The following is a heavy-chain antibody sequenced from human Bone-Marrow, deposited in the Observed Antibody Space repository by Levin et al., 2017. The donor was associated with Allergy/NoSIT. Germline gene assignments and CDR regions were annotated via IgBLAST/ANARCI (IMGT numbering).Heavy chain of an antibody. CDR2: ISSSGSTI. J-gene: IGHJ5*02. CDR3: ASPPRLDYDTPGVDP. CDR1: GFTFSSYE. Sequence: GGSLRLSCAASGFTFSSYEMNWVRQAPGKGLEWVSYISSSGSTIYYADSVKGRFTISRDNAKNSLYLQMNSLRAEDTAVYYCASPPRLDYDTPGVDPWGQGTLVTVSS. D-gene: IGHD3-22*01. V-gene: IGHV3-48*03.